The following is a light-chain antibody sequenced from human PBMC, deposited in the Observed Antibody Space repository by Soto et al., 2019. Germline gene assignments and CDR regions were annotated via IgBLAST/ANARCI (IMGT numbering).Light chain of an antibody. Sequence: QSALTQPASVSGSPGQSITISCTGTSSDIGSYNRVPWYQQHPGKAPKLMIYEDTQRPSRVSNRFSGSKSGNTASLTITGLQAEDEADYYCCSYAGPTIFVVFGGGTQLTVL. CDR2: EDT. J-gene: IGLJ2*01. CDR3: CSYAGPTIFVV. CDR1: SSDIGSYNR. V-gene: IGLV2-23*02.